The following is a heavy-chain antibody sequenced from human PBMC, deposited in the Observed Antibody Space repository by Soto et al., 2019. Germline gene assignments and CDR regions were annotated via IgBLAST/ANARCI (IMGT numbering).Heavy chain of an antibody. CDR1: GGAFSSYA. Sequence: QVQLVQSGAEVKMPGSSVKVSCKASGGAFSSYAISWVRQAPGQGLEWMGGIIPIFGSPKYAQTFQGRVTISADESTSTAYMELRSLRSEDTAMYYCASPGYMRGWYDGIWGQGTMVTVSS. D-gene: IGHD6-19*01. CDR3: ASPGYMRGWYDGI. CDR2: IIPIFGSP. J-gene: IGHJ3*02. V-gene: IGHV1-69*12.